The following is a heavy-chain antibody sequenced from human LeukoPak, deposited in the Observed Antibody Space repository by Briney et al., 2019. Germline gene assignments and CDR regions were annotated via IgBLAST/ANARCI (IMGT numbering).Heavy chain of an antibody. Sequence: SETLSLTCSVSGGSISTYYWSWIRQTPGKGLEQIGYIYNSGSTNYNPSLEGRVTMSIDTSKNQFSLKLSSVTAADTAVYYRTRGGYYEPIDSWGQGTLVTVSS. J-gene: IGHJ4*02. CDR1: GGSISTYY. CDR2: IYNSGST. CDR3: TRGGYYEPIDS. V-gene: IGHV4-59*01. D-gene: IGHD3-22*01.